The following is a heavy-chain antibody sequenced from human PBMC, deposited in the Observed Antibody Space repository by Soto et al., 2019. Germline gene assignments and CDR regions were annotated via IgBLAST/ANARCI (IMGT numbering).Heavy chain of an antibody. J-gene: IGHJ3*02. Sequence: RASVKVSCKVSGNTLTELSMQWVRQVPGKGLEWMGGFDPEAVETIYAQKFQGRVTMTEDTSTDTAYMELSSQRSEDTAVYYCTAGGEITFGGIIAIDACDIWGQVTMVTVSS. CDR2: FDPEAVET. D-gene: IGHD3-16*02. CDR1: GNTLTELS. CDR3: TAGGEITFGGIIAIDACDI. V-gene: IGHV1-24*01.